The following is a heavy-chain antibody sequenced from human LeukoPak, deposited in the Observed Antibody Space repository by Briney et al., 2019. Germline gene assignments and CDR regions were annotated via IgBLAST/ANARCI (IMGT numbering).Heavy chain of an antibody. CDR1: VGSISSYY. D-gene: IGHD3-16*01. V-gene: IGHV4-59*01. J-gene: IGHJ5*02. Sequence: SESLSLTCTVSVGSISSYYWSWIRQPPGKGLEWIGYIYYSGSTNYNPSLKSRVTISVDTSKNQFSLKLSSVTAADTAVYYCARHYGPWGQGTLVTVSS. CDR3: ARHYGP. CDR2: IYYSGST.